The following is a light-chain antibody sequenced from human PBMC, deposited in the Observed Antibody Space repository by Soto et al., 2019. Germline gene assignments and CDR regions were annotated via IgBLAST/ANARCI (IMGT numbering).Light chain of an antibody. J-gene: IGKJ1*01. CDR3: QQYNTYST. V-gene: IGKV3-20*01. Sequence: EIVLTQSPGTLSLSPGERATLSCRASQSVSNNYLAWYQQKPGQAPRLLIYGASNRATGIPDRFSGGGSGTEFTLTISSLQPDDFATYYCQQYNTYSTFGQGTKVDIK. CDR1: QSVSNNY. CDR2: GAS.